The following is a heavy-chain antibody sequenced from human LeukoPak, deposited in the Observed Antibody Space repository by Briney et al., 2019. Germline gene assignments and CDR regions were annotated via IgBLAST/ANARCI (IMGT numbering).Heavy chain of an antibody. CDR2: IYYSGST. CDR1: GGSISSYY. Sequence: SETLSLTCTVSGGSISSYYWSWIRQPPEKGLEWIGYIYYSGSTNYNPSLKSRVTISVDTSKNQFSLKLSSVTAADTAVYYCARVLGEMATHPAQGFDYWGQGTLVTVSS. D-gene: IGHD5-24*01. V-gene: IGHV4-59*01. J-gene: IGHJ4*02. CDR3: ARVLGEMATHPAQGFDY.